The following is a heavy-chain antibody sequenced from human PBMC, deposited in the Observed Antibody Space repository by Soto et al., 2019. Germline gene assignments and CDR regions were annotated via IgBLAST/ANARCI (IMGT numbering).Heavy chain of an antibody. V-gene: IGHV3-74*01. CDR1: GFTLSTYW. D-gene: IGHD3-10*01. CDR2: INTDGSSI. CDR3: ARDQDSYGQAVFNY. Sequence: GGSLRLSCAASGFTLSTYWMHWVRQVPGKGLVWVSRINTDGSSITYADSVKGRFTISRDNAKNTMYLQMNSLRAEDTAVYYCARDQDSYGQAVFNYWGQGTLVTVSS. J-gene: IGHJ4*02.